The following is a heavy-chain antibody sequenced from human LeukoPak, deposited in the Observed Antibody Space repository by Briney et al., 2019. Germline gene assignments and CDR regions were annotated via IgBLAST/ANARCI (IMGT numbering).Heavy chain of an antibody. Sequence: PSETLSLTCTVSGGSISSSPYYWGWIRQPPGKGLEWIGSIYYSGTTHYSPSLESRVTISVDTSKNQFSLKLASVTAADTAIYYCAKGAGGFSYYNWFDPWGQGTLVTVSS. D-gene: IGHD5-18*01. CDR2: IYYSGTT. CDR1: GGSISSSPYY. V-gene: IGHV4-39*07. CDR3: AKGAGGFSYYNWFDP. J-gene: IGHJ5*02.